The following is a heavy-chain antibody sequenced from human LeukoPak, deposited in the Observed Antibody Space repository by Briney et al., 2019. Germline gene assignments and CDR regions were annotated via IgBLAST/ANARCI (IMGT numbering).Heavy chain of an antibody. Sequence: SETLSLTCTVSGGSISSYYWSWIRQPPGKGLEWIGYIYYSGNTKYNPSLESRVTISLDTPKNQFSLKLSSVTAADTAMYYCARQRGGSYYGDTYYFDYWSQGTLVTVSS. CDR2: IYYSGNT. D-gene: IGHD1-26*01. CDR1: GGSISSYY. CDR3: ARQRGGSYYGDTYYFDY. J-gene: IGHJ4*02. V-gene: IGHV4-59*08.